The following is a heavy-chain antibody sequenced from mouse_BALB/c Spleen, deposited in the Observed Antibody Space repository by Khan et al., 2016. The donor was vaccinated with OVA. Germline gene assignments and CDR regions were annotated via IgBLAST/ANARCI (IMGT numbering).Heavy chain of an antibody. J-gene: IGHJ4*01. CDR1: GYTFTDYS. Sequence: QIQLVQSGPELKKPGETVKISCKASGYTFTDYSMHWVKQAPGKGLKWMGWINTETGEPTYADDFKGRFAFSLETSATTAYLQINNLKNEDTATYFCSSRDFETLDSWGHGTSVTVSS. CDR3: SSRDFETLDS. V-gene: IGHV9-2-1*01. CDR2: INTETGEP.